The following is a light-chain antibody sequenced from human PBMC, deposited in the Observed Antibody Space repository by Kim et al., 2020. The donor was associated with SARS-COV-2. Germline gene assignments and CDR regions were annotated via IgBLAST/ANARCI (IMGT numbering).Light chain of an antibody. CDR1: QSISNY. CDR3: QQSFTTLAWT. V-gene: IGKV1-39*01. Sequence: SVGDRVTITCRASQSISNYLNWYQQKSGKAPTLLIYAASNLQSGVPSRFSGSGSGTDFALTISNLQPEDFAIYYCQQSFTTLAWTFGQGTKVDIK. J-gene: IGKJ1*01. CDR2: AAS.